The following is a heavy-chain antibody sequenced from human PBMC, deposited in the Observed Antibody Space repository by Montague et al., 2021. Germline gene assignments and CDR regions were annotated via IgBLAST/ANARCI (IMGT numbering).Heavy chain of an antibody. V-gene: IGHV4-59*02. D-gene: IGHD7-27*01. CDR2: MRSSGSP. CDR3: GRDYWGSIDY. CDR1: GGSVNGYD. Sequence: SETLSLTCSVSGGSVNGYDWSWIRQPPGKGLEWIGYMRSSGSPNYNPSFKSRLAISIDWSRNQSSLELSFVTAADTAIYFCGRDYWGSIDYWGHGILVTVSS. J-gene: IGHJ4*01.